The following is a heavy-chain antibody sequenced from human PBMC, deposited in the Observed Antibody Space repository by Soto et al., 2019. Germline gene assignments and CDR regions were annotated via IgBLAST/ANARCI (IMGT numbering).Heavy chain of an antibody. V-gene: IGHV1-2*04. CDR2: VNPKRRDP. Sequence: QVVLVQSRAEVKKPGASVKVSCKASGYKFTDYYIHWVRQAPGQGPEWMGWVNPKRRDPVYAQKFQGWATMTRDAATTSAYLEVDRLKSDDTAVYYCARGPGLPGRYWYFDLWGRGTLVTVAS. J-gene: IGHJ2*01. CDR3: ARGPGLPGRYWYFDL. CDR1: GYKFTDYY.